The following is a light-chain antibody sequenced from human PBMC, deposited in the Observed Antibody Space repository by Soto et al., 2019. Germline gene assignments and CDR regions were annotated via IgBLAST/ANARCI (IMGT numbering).Light chain of an antibody. CDR1: QSVSSSY. V-gene: IGKV3-20*01. Sequence: EIGLTQSPGTLSLSPGERAALSCRASQSVSSSYLAWYQQKPGQAPRLLIYGASNRATGIPDRFSGSGSGTEFILTISSLQSEDFAVYYCQQYNNWPPITFGQGTRLEIK. J-gene: IGKJ5*01. CDR2: GAS. CDR3: QQYNNWPPIT.